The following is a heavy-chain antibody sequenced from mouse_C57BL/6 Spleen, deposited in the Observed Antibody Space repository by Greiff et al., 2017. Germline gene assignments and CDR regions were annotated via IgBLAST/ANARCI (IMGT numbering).Heavy chain of an antibody. CDR2: IYPRSGNT. J-gene: IGHJ3*01. CDR1: GYTFTSYG. CDR3: SGQFAY. V-gene: IGHV1-81*01. D-gene: IGHD3-2*02. Sequence: QVQLQQSGAELARPGASVKLSCKASGYTFTSYGISWVKQRTGQGLEWIGEIYPRSGNTYYNEKFKGKATLTADKSSSTAYMGLRSLTSEDSAVYFCSGQFAYWGQGTLVTVSA.